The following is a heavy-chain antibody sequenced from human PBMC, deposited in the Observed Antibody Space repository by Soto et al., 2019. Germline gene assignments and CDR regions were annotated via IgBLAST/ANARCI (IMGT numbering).Heavy chain of an antibody. Sequence: SETLSLTCAVYGGSFSGYYWSWIRQPPGKGLEWIGEINHSGSTNYNPSLKSRVTISVDTSKNQFSLKLSSVTAADTAVYYCAGGPAGPRVFIYWFDPWGQGTLVTVSS. CDR3: AGGPAGPRVFIYWFDP. V-gene: IGHV4-34*01. CDR1: GGSFSGYY. J-gene: IGHJ5*02. CDR2: INHSGST. D-gene: IGHD6-6*01.